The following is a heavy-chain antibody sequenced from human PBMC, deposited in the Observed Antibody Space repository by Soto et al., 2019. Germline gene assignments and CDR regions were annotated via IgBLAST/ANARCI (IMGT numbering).Heavy chain of an antibody. Sequence: PGGSLRLSCAVSGFTFSSYAMSWVRQAPGKGLEWVSAISGSGGCTYYADSVKGRFTLSRDNSKNALSLQLRSLRAEDTAVYYCAKARGVFSWPHFDIWGQGTLVTVSS. CDR3: AKARGVFSWPHFDI. CDR2: ISGSGGCT. CDR1: GFTFSSYA. D-gene: IGHD2-8*01. V-gene: IGHV3-23*01. J-gene: IGHJ4*02.